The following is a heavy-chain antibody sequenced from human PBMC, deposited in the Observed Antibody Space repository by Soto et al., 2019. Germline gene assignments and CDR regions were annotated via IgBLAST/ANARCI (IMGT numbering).Heavy chain of an antibody. V-gene: IGHV1-18*01. CDR3: ARDPYNYYDSSGYYYVSWYFDY. J-gene: IGHJ4*02. CDR1: GYTFTSYG. D-gene: IGHD3-22*01. Sequence: ASVKVSCKASGYTFTSYGISWVRQAPGQRLEWMGWISAYNGNTNYAQKLQGRVTMTTDTSTSTAYMELSSLRSEDTAVYYCARDPYNYYDSSGYYYVSWYFDYWGQGTLVTVSS. CDR2: ISAYNGNT.